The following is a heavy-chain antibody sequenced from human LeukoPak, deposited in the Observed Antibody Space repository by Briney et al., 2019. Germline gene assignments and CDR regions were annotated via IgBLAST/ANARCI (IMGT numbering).Heavy chain of an antibody. Sequence: VKVSCKASGYTFTSYGISWVRQAPGQGLEWMGWISAYNGNTNYAQKLQGRVTMTTDTSTSTAYKERRSLRSDDTAVYYCARDLGTYDFWSGYYYYGMDVWGQGTTVTVSS. CDR1: GYTFTSYG. CDR2: ISAYNGNT. D-gene: IGHD3-3*01. CDR3: ARDLGTYDFWSGYYYYGMDV. V-gene: IGHV1-18*01. J-gene: IGHJ6*02.